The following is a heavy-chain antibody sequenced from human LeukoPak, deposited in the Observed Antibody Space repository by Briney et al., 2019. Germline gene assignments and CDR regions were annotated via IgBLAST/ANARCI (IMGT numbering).Heavy chain of an antibody. J-gene: IGHJ6*03. D-gene: IGHD3-10*01. CDR3: ARTSSGYYGSGSYYWNYYYYYMDV. V-gene: IGHV4-59*01. CDR2: IYYSGRT. Sequence: PSETLSLTCTVSGGSISSYYWSWIRQPPGKGVEWIGYIYYSGRTNYNPSLKSRVTISVDTSKNQFSLKLSSVTAADTAVYYCARTSSGYYGSGSYYWNYYYYYMDVWGKGTTVTVSS. CDR1: GGSISSYY.